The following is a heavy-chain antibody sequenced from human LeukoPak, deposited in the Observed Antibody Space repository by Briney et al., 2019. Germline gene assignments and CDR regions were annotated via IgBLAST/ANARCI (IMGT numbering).Heavy chain of an antibody. CDR1: GGTFISYA. CDR2: IIPIFGTA. Sequence: SVKVSFKASGGTFISYAISWVRQAPGQGLEWMGGIIPIFGTANYAQKFQGRVTITADEFTSTAYMELSSLRSEDTAVYYCARGRAAAGYYYYGMDVWGQGTTVTVSS. V-gene: IGHV1-69*01. CDR3: ARGRAAAGYYYYGMDV. J-gene: IGHJ6*02. D-gene: IGHD6-13*01.